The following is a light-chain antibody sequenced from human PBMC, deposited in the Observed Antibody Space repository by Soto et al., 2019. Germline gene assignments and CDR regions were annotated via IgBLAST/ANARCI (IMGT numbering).Light chain of an antibody. J-gene: IGLJ1*01. CDR3: SSYAGSNNFV. V-gene: IGLV2-8*01. CDR1: SSDVGYYDY. Sequence: QPELTQPPSTSEFPGQPVTISYTGTSSDVGYYDYVSWYQQHPGKAPKLVIYEVTKRPSGVPDRVSASKSGNTASLTVSGLRAEDEADYYCSSYAGSNNFVFGSGTKVTVL. CDR2: EVT.